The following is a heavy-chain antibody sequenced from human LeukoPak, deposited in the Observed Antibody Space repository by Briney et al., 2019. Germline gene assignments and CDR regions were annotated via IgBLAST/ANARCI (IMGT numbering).Heavy chain of an antibody. CDR2: IWYDGSNE. D-gene: IGHD4-17*01. V-gene: IGHV3-33*06. J-gene: IGHJ3*02. CDR3: AKGHYGDYFAFDI. CDR1: GFTFSSYG. Sequence: PGGSLRLSCAASGFTFSSYGMHWVRRAPGKGLEWVAVIWYDGSNEYYADSVKGRFTISRDNSKNTLYLQMSSLRAEDTAVYYCAKGHYGDYFAFDIWGQGTMVTVSS.